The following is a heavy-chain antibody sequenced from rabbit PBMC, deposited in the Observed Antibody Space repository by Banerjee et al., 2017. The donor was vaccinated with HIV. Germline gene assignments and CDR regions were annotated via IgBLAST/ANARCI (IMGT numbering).Heavy chain of an antibody. CDR2: IGIGSDTT. J-gene: IGHJ4*01. V-gene: IGHV1S45*01. CDR1: GFSFSDNYA. D-gene: IGHD1-1*01. CDR3: ARDRWGVDNYYDWDL. Sequence: QQQLEESGGGLVKPEGSLTLTCKASGFSFSDNYAMCWVRQAPGKGLEWIGCIGIGSDTTYYASWAKGRFTISKTSSTTVTLQMTSLTVADTATYFCARDRWGVDNYYDWDLWGPGTLVTVS.